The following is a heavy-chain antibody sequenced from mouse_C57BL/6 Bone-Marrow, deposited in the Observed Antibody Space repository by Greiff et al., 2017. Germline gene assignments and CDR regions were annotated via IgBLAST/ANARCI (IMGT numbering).Heavy chain of an antibody. Sequence: VQLQESGPELVKPGASVKISCKASGYTFTDYYINWVKQRPGQGLEWIGWIFPGSGSTYYNEKFKGKATLTVDKSSSTAYMLLSSLTSEDSAVYFCARRGVYYSNYERWYFDVWGTGTTVTVSS. J-gene: IGHJ1*03. V-gene: IGHV1-75*01. CDR1: GYTFTDYY. D-gene: IGHD2-5*01. CDR2: IFPGSGST. CDR3: ARRGVYYSNYERWYFDV.